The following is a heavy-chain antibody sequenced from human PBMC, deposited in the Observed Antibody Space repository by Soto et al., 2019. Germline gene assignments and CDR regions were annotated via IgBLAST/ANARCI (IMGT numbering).Heavy chain of an antibody. D-gene: IGHD2-8*02. Sequence: EVQLVESGGGLVQPGGSLRLSCAASGFIFSDYSMNWARQAPGKGLEWISYISSGSTIFYADSVKGRFTISRDNAENSLYLQMNSLRDEDTAVYYCVRDWSYALDMWGQGTLVTVSS. V-gene: IGHV3-48*02. CDR1: GFIFSDYS. J-gene: IGHJ3*02. CDR3: VRDWSYALDM. CDR2: ISSGSTI.